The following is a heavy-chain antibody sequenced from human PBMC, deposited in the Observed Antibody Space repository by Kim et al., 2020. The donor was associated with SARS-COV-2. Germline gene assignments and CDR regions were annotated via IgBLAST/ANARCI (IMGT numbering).Heavy chain of an antibody. J-gene: IGHJ6*02. D-gene: IGHD6-13*01. CDR2: INHSGST. CDR3: ARGPYSSSWYYYGMDV. Sequence: SETLSLTCAVYGGSFSGYYWSWIRQPPGKGLEWIGEINHSGSTNYNPSLKSRVTISVDTSKNQFSLKLSYVTAADTAVYYCARGPYSSSWYYYGMDVWG. V-gene: IGHV4-34*01. CDR1: GGSFSGYY.